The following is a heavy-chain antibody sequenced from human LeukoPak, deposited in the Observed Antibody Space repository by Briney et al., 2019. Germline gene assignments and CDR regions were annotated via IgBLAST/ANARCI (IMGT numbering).Heavy chain of an antibody. CDR2: ISSSGSTI. J-gene: IGHJ3*02. CDR3: ATDDAFDI. V-gene: IGHV3-48*03. Sequence: GGSLRLSCAASGFTFSSYEMNWVRQAPGKGLEWVSYISSSGSTIYYGDSVKGRFTISRDNAKNSLFLQMNSLRAEDTAVYYCATDDAFDIWGQGTMVTVSS. D-gene: IGHD4-17*01. CDR1: GFTFSSYE.